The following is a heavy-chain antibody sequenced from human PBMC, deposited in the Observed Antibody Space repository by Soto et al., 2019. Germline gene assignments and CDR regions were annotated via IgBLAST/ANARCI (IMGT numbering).Heavy chain of an antibody. CDR1: GASITSGGYY. J-gene: IGHJ3*02. V-gene: IGHV4-31*03. Sequence: QVQLQESGPGLVNPSQTLSLTCTFSGASITSGGYYWTWIRQHPGKGLEWIGYIYYSGTTYYNPSLKSRVTISAETSKNQYSLKLGCVTAADTAVYCCARATLVCANFDAFDILGRGTMGTVSS. CDR2: IYYSGTT. D-gene: IGHD1-26*01. CDR3: ARATLVCANFDAFDI.